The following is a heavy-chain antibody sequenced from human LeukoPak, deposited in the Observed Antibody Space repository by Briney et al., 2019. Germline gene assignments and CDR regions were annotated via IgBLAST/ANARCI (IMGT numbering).Heavy chain of an antibody. J-gene: IGHJ6*03. D-gene: IGHD6-13*01. CDR3: ALKAAGYYYYMDV. CDR1: GGPFSGYY. CDR2: INHSGST. V-gene: IGHV4-34*01. Sequence: SETLSLTCAVYGGPFSGYYWSWIRQPPGKGLEWIGEINHSGSTNYNPSLKSRVTISVDTSKNQFSLKLSSVTAADTAVYYCALKAAGYYYYMDVWGKGTTVTVSS.